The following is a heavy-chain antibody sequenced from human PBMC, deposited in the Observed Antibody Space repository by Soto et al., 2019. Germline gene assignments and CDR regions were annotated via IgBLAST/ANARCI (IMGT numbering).Heavy chain of an antibody. J-gene: IGHJ1*01. D-gene: IGHD1-26*01. CDR3: VKDESINWYSGHFRH. CDR1: GFTFDDYA. V-gene: IGHV3-9*01. CDR2: INCKSGSI. Sequence: EVQLVESGGGLVQPGRSLRLSCAASGFTFDDYAMHWVRQVPGKGLEWVSGINCKSGSIDYGDSVKGRFAISRDNAKNSLHLQMNSLSAEDTAFYYCVKDESINWYSGHFRHWGQGTLVTASS.